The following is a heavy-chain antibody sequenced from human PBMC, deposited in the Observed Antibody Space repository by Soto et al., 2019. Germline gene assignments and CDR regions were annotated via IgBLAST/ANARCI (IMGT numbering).Heavy chain of an antibody. Sequence: EVQLLESGGGLVQPGGSLRVSCAASGVTFSNYAMSWVRQAPGKGLEWVSAVSSSGGSTNYADSVKGRFTISRDNSKNTLYLQMNSLRGEDTAVYYCAKRPTAYYFDYWGQGTLVTVSS. CDR1: GVTFSNYA. V-gene: IGHV3-23*01. CDR3: AKRPTAYYFDY. J-gene: IGHJ4*02. D-gene: IGHD1-1*01. CDR2: VSSSGGST.